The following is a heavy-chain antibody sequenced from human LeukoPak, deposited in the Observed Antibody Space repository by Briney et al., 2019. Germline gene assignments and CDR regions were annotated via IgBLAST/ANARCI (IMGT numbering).Heavy chain of an antibody. CDR3: ARDSITIFGVVTPRRFYFDY. CDR2: MNPNSGNT. V-gene: IGHV1-8*03. J-gene: IGHJ4*02. CDR1: GYTFTSYD. Sequence: ASVKVSCKASGYTFTSYDINWVRQATGQGLEWMGWMNPNSGNTGYAQKFQGRVTITRNTSISTAYMELSSLRSEDTAVYYCARDSITIFGVVTPRRFYFDYWGQGTLVTVSS. D-gene: IGHD3-3*01.